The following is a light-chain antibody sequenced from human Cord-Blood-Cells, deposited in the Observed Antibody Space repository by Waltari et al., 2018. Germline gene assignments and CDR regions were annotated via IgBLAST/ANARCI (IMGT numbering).Light chain of an antibody. CDR1: SSDVGGYNY. CDR3: SSYAGSNNLV. CDR2: EVS. V-gene: IGLV2-8*01. J-gene: IGLJ3*02. Sequence: QSALTQPPSASGSPGQSVTISCTGTSSDVGGYNYVSWYHQHPGKAPKLMIYEVSKRPSCVPDRFSGSKSGNTASLTVSGLQAEDEADYYCSSYAGSNNLVFGGGTKLTVL.